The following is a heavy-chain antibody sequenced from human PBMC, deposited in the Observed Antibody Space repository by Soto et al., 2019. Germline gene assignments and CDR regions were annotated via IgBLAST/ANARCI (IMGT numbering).Heavy chain of an antibody. J-gene: IGHJ4*02. CDR2: ISSTTNYI. CDR1: GFTFTRFS. CDR3: ARESEDLTSNFDY. Sequence: EVQLVESGGGLVKPGGSLDFPCRAPGFTFTRFSINWVRQAQGKGLEWVSSISSTTNYIYYADSMKGRFTVSRDNAKNSVYLEMNSLSAEDTALYYCARESEDLTSNFDYWGQGTLVTVSS. V-gene: IGHV3-21*01.